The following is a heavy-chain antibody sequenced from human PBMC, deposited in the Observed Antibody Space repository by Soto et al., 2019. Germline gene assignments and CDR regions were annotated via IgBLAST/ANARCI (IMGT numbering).Heavy chain of an antibody. CDR2: ILYSGTT. J-gene: IGHJ4*02. Sequence: QVQLQESGPGLVKPSQTLSLTCTVSGGSISSGDYYWSWIRQPPGKGLEWIGYILYSGTTNYNPSLESRLTISVDTSENQFSLKLSSVTGADTAVYCCARSGALDYWGRGSLVTVSS. D-gene: IGHD5-12*01. CDR3: ARSGALDY. V-gene: IGHV4-30-4*01. CDR1: GGSISSGDYY.